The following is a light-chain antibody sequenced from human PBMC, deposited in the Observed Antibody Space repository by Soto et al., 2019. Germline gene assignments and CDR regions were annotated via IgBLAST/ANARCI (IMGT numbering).Light chain of an antibody. CDR1: STDVDGYDY. CDR3: SSYTSSAPFYV. J-gene: IGLJ1*01. CDR2: DVN. Sequence: QSVLTQPASVSGSPGQSITISCTGASTDVDGYDYVSWYQQHPGQAPKLMIYDVNNRPSGVSYRFSGSKYGDTASLTISGLQAEDDAEYDCSSYTSSAPFYVFGTGTKLTVL. V-gene: IGLV2-14*03.